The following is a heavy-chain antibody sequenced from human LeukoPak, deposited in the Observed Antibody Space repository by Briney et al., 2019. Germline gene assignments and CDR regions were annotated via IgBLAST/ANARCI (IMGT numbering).Heavy chain of an antibody. CDR3: ARDNSVEDTAWWFDP. J-gene: IGHJ5*02. V-gene: IGHV1-46*01. CDR2: INPSGGST. Sequence: ASVKVSCKASGYTFTSFYMQWVRQAPGQGLEWMGIINPSGGSTNYARKFQGRVSMTRDTSTSTVYMELSSLRSEDTAVYYCARDNSVEDTAWWFDPWGQGTLVTVSS. D-gene: IGHD4-23*01. CDR1: GYTFTSFY.